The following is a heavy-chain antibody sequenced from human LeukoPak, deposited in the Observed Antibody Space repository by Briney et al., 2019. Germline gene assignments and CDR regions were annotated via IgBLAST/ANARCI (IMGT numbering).Heavy chain of an antibody. D-gene: IGHD4-17*01. V-gene: IGHV3-66*01. CDR1: GFTVSSNY. CDR3: AGTDYGDYSTGYYGMDV. Sequence: GGSLRLSCAASGFTVSSNYMIWVRQAPGKGLEWVSVIYSGGSTYYADSVKGRFTISRDNSKNTLYLQMNSLRAEDTAVYYCAGTDYGDYSTGYYGMDVWGQGTTVTVSS. CDR2: IYSGGST. J-gene: IGHJ6*02.